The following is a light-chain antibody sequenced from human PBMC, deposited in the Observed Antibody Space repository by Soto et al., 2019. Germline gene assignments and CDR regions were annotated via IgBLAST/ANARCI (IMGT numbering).Light chain of an antibody. CDR2: EGS. Sequence: QSALTQPASVSGSPGQSITISCTGTSSDVGSYNLVSWYQQHPGKAPKLIIYEGSKRTSGVSNRFSGPKSGNTASLTISGLQAEDEAYYHCCSDAGSSSPHVVFGGGTKLTVL. CDR3: CSDAGSSSPHVV. J-gene: IGLJ2*01. V-gene: IGLV2-23*01. CDR1: SSDVGSYNL.